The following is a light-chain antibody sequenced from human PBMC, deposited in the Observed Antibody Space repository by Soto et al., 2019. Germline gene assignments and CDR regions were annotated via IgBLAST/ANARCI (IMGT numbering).Light chain of an antibody. CDR1: SSDVGGYNY. V-gene: IGLV2-14*01. Sequence: QSVLTQPASVSGSPGQSITISCTGTSSDVGGYNYVSWYQQHPGKAPKLMIYDVSNRPSGVSNRCSDSKSGNTASLTISGLQAEDEADYYCSSYTSSSNVVFGGGTKLTVL. J-gene: IGLJ2*01. CDR3: SSYTSSSNVV. CDR2: DVS.